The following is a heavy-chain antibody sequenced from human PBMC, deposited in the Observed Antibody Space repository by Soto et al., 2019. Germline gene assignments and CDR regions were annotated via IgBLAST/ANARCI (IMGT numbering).Heavy chain of an antibody. Sequence: ASVKVSCKTSGYSFTDYKLHWVRQAPGQGLEWMGWVDPNGGGSNSAQKFQGWVTMTWDTSITTAYLDLTRLTTNDTATYFCATWVDYGDFEGFDFWGQGTLVTVSS. J-gene: IGHJ4*02. CDR3: ATWVDYGDFEGFDF. D-gene: IGHD4-17*01. CDR2: VDPNGGGS. CDR1: GYSFTDYK. V-gene: IGHV1-2*04.